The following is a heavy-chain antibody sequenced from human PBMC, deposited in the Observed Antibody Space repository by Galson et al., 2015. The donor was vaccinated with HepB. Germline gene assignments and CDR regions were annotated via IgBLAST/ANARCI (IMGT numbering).Heavy chain of an antibody. J-gene: IGHJ5*02. CDR2: IWYDGSNK. D-gene: IGHD4-17*01. V-gene: IGHV3-33*01. Sequence: SLRLSCAASGFTFSSYGMHWVRQAPGKGLEWVAVIWYDGSNKYYADSVKGRFTISRDNSKNTLYLQMNSLRAEDTAVYYCARDYGDGWFDPWGRGTLVTVSS. CDR1: GFTFSSYG. CDR3: ARDYGDGWFDP.